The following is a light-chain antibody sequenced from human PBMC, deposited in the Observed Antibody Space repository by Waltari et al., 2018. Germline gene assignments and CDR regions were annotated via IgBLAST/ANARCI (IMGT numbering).Light chain of an antibody. V-gene: IGKV4-1*01. J-gene: IGKJ3*01. CDR3: QQYYSTPFT. Sequence: DIVMTQSPDSLSVSLGERATINCKSSLSILHSYENTNQLGWYQQKSGQSPKLLIYGASARESWVPERFSGSGSGIDFSLTISSLQTEDVAVYYCQQYYSTPFTFGPGTKVDIK. CDR1: LSILHSYENTNQ. CDR2: GAS.